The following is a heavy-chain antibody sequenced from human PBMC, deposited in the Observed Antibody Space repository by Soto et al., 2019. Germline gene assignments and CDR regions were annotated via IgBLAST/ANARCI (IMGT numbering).Heavy chain of an antibody. V-gene: IGHV3-23*01. CDR3: ARLGPYGSGSYSFRYNWFGP. D-gene: IGHD3-10*01. Sequence: GGSLRLSCAASGFTFSTYAMAWVRQAPGKGLEWVSGVSASGLNTDYADPVKGRFYISRDNSKNTVSLHMNSLRAEDTALYYCARLGPYGSGSYSFRYNWFGPWGQGTLVTVSS. J-gene: IGHJ5*02. CDR1: GFTFSTYA. CDR2: VSASGLNT.